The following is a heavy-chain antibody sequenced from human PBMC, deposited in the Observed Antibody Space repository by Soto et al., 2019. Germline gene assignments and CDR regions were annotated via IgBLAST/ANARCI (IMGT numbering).Heavy chain of an antibody. CDR3: ARGVGDLLWKARPYYFDY. V-gene: IGHV2-70*01. CDR2: IDWDDDK. J-gene: IGHJ4*02. Sequence: TLVNPTQTLTLTCTFSGFSLSTSGMCVSWIRQPPGKALEWLALIDWDDDKYYSTSLKTRLTISKDTSKNQVVLTMTNMDPVDTATYYCARGVGDLLWKARPYYFDYWGQGTLVTVSS. D-gene: IGHD3-10*01. CDR1: GFSLSTSGMC.